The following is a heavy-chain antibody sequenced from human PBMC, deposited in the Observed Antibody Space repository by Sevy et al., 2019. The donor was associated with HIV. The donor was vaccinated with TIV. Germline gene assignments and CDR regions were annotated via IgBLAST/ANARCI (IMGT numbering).Heavy chain of an antibody. J-gene: IGHJ2*01. V-gene: IGHV3-23*01. CDR2: ISGSGGST. CDR1: GFTFSSYA. Sequence: GGSLRLSCAASGFTFSSYAMSWVRQAPGKGLEWVSAISGSGGSTYYADSVKGRFTISRDNSKNTLYLQMNSLRAEDTAVYYCAKDPYYDSSGQTQDWYFDLWGRGTLVTVSS. D-gene: IGHD3-22*01. CDR3: AKDPYYDSSGQTQDWYFDL.